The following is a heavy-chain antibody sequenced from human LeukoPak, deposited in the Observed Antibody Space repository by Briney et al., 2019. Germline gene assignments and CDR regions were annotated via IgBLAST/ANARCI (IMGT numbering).Heavy chain of an antibody. CDR1: GFSLSTSGVG. J-gene: IGHJ4*02. D-gene: IGHD2-2*01. CDR3: AHSYCSSTSCYALDY. Sequence: SGPTLVKPTQTLTLTCTFSGFSLSTSGVGVGWIRQPPGRALEWLALIYWDDDKRYSPPLKSRLTITKDTSKNQVVLTMTNMDPVDTATYYCAHSYCSSTSCYALDYRGQGTLVTVSS. CDR2: IYWDDDK. V-gene: IGHV2-5*02.